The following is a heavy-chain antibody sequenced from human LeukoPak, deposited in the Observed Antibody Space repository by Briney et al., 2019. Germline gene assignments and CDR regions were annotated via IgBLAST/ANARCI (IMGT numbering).Heavy chain of an antibody. CDR1: GGTFSSYA. CDR2: IIPIFGTA. J-gene: IGHJ3*02. CDR3: ARSPPYYDSSGHSLGVFDI. Sequence: ASVKVSCKASGGTFSSYAISWVRQAPGQGLEWLGGIIPIFGTANYAQKFQGRVTITADESTSTAYMELSSLRSEDTAVYYCARSPPYYDSSGHSLGVFDIWGQGTMVTVSS. D-gene: IGHD3-22*01. V-gene: IGHV1-69*13.